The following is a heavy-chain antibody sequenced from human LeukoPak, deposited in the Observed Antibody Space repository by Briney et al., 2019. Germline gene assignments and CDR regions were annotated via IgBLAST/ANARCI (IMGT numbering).Heavy chain of an antibody. J-gene: IGHJ6*02. V-gene: IGHV4-39*07. Sequence: ASETLSLTCTVSGGSISSSSYYWGWIRQPPGKGLEWIGEINHSGSTKYNPSLKSRVTISVDTSKNQFSLRVSSVTAADTAVYYCARGEYSTSDFYYSGMDVWGQGTTVTVSS. CDR3: ARGEYSTSDFYYSGMDV. D-gene: IGHD6-13*01. CDR2: INHSGST. CDR1: GGSISSSSYY.